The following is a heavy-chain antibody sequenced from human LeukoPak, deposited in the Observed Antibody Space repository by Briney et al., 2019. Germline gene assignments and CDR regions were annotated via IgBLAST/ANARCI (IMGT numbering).Heavy chain of an antibody. Sequence: SQTLSLTCAISGDSVSSNSATWNWIRQSPSRGLEWLGRTYYRSKWYNDYAVSVKSRITINPDTSKNQFSLQLNSVTPEDTAVYYCAKERPAGDSYYYYYYMDVWGKGTTVTVSS. D-gene: IGHD2-2*01. CDR3: AKERPAGDSYYYYYYMDV. V-gene: IGHV6-1*01. J-gene: IGHJ6*03. CDR1: GDSVSSNSAT. CDR2: TYYRSKWYN.